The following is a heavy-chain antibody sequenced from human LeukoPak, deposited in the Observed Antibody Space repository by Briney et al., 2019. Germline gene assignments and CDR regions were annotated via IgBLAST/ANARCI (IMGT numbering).Heavy chain of an antibody. CDR1: GFTFSDQY. Sequence: GGSLRLSCEASGFTFSDQYMDWVRQAPGKGLEWVSRSRNKATRYTTEYAASVKGRFTISRDDSKSSLYLQMNTLKTEDTAIYYCARSTSGSLDSWGQGTLVTVSS. D-gene: IGHD1-26*01. CDR2: SRNKATRYTT. CDR3: ARSTSGSLDS. V-gene: IGHV3-72*01. J-gene: IGHJ5*01.